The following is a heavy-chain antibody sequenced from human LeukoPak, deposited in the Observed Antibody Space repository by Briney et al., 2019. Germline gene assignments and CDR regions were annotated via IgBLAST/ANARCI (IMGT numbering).Heavy chain of an antibody. D-gene: IGHD6-13*01. J-gene: IGHJ5*02. V-gene: IGHV1-8*01. CDR2: MNPNSGNT. CDR1: GYTFTSYD. CDR3: ARGKYSSSWWTTSYNWFDP. Sequence: ASVKVSCKASGYTFTSYDIHWVRQATGQGLEWMGWMNPNSGNTGYAQKFQGRVTMTRNTSISTAYMELSSLRSEDTAVYYCARGKYSSSWWTTSYNWFDPWGQGTLVTVSS.